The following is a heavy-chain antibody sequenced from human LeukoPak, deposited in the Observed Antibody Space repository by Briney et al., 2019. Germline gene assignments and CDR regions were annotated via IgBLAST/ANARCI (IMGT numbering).Heavy chain of an antibody. D-gene: IGHD6-19*01. Sequence: GASVKVSCKASGYSFTGYYIHWLRQAPGQGLEWMGWINPKSGGTNYAQQFQDRVTMTRDTSISSTYMELSRLKSDDAAVYYCVRDLGISGWYAPPLGYFDSWGQGTLVTVSS. CDR2: INPKSGGT. V-gene: IGHV1-2*02. CDR3: VRDLGISGWYAPPLGYFDS. CDR1: GYSFTGYY. J-gene: IGHJ4*02.